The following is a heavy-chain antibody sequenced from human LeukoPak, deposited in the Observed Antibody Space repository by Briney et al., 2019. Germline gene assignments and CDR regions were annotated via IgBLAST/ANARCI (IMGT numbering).Heavy chain of an antibody. J-gene: IGHJ5*02. D-gene: IGHD3-9*01. CDR2: ISPGGGTT. Sequence: PGGSLRLSCAVSGFAFGSEAMSWVRQSPARGLEWVASISPGGGTTYYADYVKGRFTISRDNAKNTLYLQMNSLGAEDTAVYYCARDDILTGHITWGQGTLVTVSS. V-gene: IGHV3-23*01. CDR3: ARDDILTGHIT. CDR1: GFAFGSEA.